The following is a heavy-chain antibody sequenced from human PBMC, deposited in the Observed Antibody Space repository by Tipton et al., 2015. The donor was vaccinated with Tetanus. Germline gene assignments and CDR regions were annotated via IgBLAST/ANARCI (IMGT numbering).Heavy chain of an antibody. CDR1: GGSISSYY. CDR2: IYYSGST. J-gene: IGHJ5*02. CDR3: ARDRGIQYYYGSGGNWFDP. V-gene: IGHV4-59*01. D-gene: IGHD3-10*01. Sequence: TLSLTCTVSGGSISSYYWSWIRQPPGKGLEWIGYIYYSGSTNYNPSLKSRVTISVDTSKNQFSLKLSSVTAADTAVYYCARDRGIQYYYGSGGNWFDPWGQGTLVTVSS.